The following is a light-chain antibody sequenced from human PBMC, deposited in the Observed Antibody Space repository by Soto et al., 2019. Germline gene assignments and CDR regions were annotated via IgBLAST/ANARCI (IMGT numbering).Light chain of an antibody. Sequence: AIQMTQFPSSLSASVGDRVTITCRASQDIRSDLGWYQQKPGKAPKLLIYASSSLQSGVPSRFSGSGSGTDFTLTISSLQPDDFATYYCLQDNNYPLTFGGGTKVDSK. V-gene: IGKV1-6*01. CDR2: ASS. CDR1: QDIRSD. CDR3: LQDNNYPLT. J-gene: IGKJ4*01.